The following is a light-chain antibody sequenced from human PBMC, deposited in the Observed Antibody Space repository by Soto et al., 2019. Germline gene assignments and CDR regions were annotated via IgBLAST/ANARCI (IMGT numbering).Light chain of an antibody. Sequence: EIVLTQSPATLSLSPGERATLSCRASQSVSSYLAWYQQKPGQPPKLLIYWASTRESGVPDRFSGSGSGTDFTLTISSLQAEDVAVYYCQQYYTTPALTFGGGTKVEIK. V-gene: IGKV4-1*01. J-gene: IGKJ4*01. CDR1: QSVSSY. CDR2: WAS. CDR3: QQYYTTPALT.